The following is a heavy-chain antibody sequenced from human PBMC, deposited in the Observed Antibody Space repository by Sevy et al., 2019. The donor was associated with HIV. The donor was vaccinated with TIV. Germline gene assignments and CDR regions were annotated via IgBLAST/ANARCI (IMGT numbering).Heavy chain of an antibody. J-gene: IGHJ6*02. CDR2: TSYDGHNN. CDR3: AKDLLQLTIKELAQDYYYGMDV. Sequence: RGSLRLSCAASGFTFSNYGIHWVRQAPGKGLEWVAITSYDGHNNYYEDSVKGRFTISRDNSKNTLYLQMNSLRAEDTAVYYCAKDLLQLTIKELAQDYYYGMDVWGQGTTVTVSS. CDR1: GFTFSNYG. D-gene: IGHD1-26*01. V-gene: IGHV3-30*18.